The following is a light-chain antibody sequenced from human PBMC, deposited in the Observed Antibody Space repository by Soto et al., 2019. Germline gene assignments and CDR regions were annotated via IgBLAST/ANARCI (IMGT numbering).Light chain of an antibody. Sequence: QSAVTQPASVPGSPGQSITITCTGTSSDVGGYNYVSWYQQHPGKAPKVLISDVSNRPSGISNRFSGSKSGNTASLTISGLQAEYEADSSCSSYTSIDTRVFGTGTKVTVL. CDR1: SSDVGGYNY. CDR2: DVS. CDR3: SSYTSIDTRV. J-gene: IGLJ1*01. V-gene: IGLV2-14*03.